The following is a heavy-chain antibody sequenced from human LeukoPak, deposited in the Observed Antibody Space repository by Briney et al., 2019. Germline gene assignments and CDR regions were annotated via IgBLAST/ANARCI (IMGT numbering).Heavy chain of an antibody. CDR3: AKLSSYYYDSSGRTGWFDP. D-gene: IGHD3-22*01. V-gene: IGHV3-23*01. Sequence: GGSLRLSCAASGFTFSSYAMSWVRQAPGKGLEWVSAISGSGGSTYYADSVKGRFTISRDNSKITLYLQMNSLRAEDTAVYYGAKLSSYYYDSSGRTGWFDPWGQGTLVTVSS. CDR2: ISGSGGST. CDR1: GFTFSSYA. J-gene: IGHJ5*02.